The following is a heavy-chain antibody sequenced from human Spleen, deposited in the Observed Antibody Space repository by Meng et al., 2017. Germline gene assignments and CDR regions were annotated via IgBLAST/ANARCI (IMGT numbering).Heavy chain of an antibody. Sequence: QVPLVQSGPGVKKPGASVKLSCKPSGYTFAAYWIHWLRQAPGQGLEWMGRIDPNNDHTQYAQNFQGRVTMTSDTSISTVYMELNGLRSDDTAVYYCARDEDISAAGKLFGDYWGQGTLVTVSS. V-gene: IGHV1-2*06. CDR2: IDPNNDHT. D-gene: IGHD6-13*01. J-gene: IGHJ4*02. CDR3: ARDEDISAAGKLFGDY. CDR1: GYTFAAYW.